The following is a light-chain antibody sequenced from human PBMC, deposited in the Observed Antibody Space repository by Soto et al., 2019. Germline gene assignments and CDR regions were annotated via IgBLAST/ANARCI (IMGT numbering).Light chain of an antibody. Sequence: EIVLTQSPGTLSFSPGERATLSCRASQRVSSSYLAWYQEKPGQAPRLLIYGASSRATGIPDRFSGSGSGTDFTLTISRLEPEDFAVYFCQRYGSSPPFTFGQGTKVDI. CDR1: QRVSSSY. CDR3: QRYGSSPPFT. V-gene: IGKV3-20*01. J-gene: IGKJ2*01. CDR2: GAS.